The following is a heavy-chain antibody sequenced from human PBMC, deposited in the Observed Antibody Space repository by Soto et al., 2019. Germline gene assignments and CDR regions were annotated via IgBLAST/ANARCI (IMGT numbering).Heavy chain of an antibody. Sequence: QVQLVESGGGVVQPGRSLRLSCAASGFPFTSYGMHWVREGPDKGLEWVAIISYDGSDKYYADSVKGRFTISRDNSKNTLYMQVIRRSTEDTGLYYCVGGRYYFDNRGQGTLVIVCS. V-gene: IGHV3-30*03. CDR1: GFPFTSYG. CDR2: ISYDGSDK. D-gene: IGHD3-10*01. CDR3: VGGRYYFDN. J-gene: IGHJ4*02.